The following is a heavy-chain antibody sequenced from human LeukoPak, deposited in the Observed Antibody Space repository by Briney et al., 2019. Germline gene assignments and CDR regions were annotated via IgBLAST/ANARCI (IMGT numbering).Heavy chain of an antibody. J-gene: IGHJ3*02. CDR1: GGSISSYY. V-gene: IGHV4-4*07. D-gene: IGHD6-13*01. CDR2: IYTSGST. Sequence: SETLSLTCTVSGGSISSYYWSWIRQPAGKGLEWIGRIYTSGSTNYNPSLKSRVTMSVDTSKNQFSLKLSSVTAADTAVYYCARDKGIAARVDAFDIWGQGTMVTVSS. CDR3: ARDKGIAARVDAFDI.